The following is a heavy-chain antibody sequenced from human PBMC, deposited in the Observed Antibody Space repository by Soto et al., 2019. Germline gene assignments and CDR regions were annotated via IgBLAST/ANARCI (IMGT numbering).Heavy chain of an antibody. Sequence: GGSLRLSCVVSGFTFSTYDMTWVRQAPGKGLECVSVINDSGGRTYYADSVKGRFTISRDNSKNTLYLQMISLRADDTAVYYCAGRQPSGAYLPLDSWGRGALVTVSS. CDR1: GFTFSTYD. V-gene: IGHV3-23*01. CDR3: AGRQPSGAYLPLDS. CDR2: INDSGGRT. J-gene: IGHJ5*01. D-gene: IGHD3-22*01.